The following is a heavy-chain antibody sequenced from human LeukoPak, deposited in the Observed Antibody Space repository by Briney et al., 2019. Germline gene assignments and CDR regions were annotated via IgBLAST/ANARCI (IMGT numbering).Heavy chain of an antibody. CDR2: INTSGST. J-gene: IGHJ6*03. CDR3: ARHQSYYYDYYMDV. CDR1: GGSISSGSYY. Sequence: SETLSLTCTVSGGSISSGSYYWSWIRQPAGKGLEWIGRINTSGSTNYNPSLKSRVTISVDTSKNQFSLKLTSVTAADTAVYYCARHQSYYYDYYMDVWGKGTTVTISS. D-gene: IGHD2-2*01. V-gene: IGHV4-61*02.